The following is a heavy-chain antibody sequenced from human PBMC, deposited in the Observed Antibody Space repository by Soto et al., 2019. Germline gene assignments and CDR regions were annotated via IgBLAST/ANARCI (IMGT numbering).Heavy chain of an antibody. Sequence: QVQLVESGGGVVQPGRSLRLSCAASGFTFSSYAMHWVRQAPGKGLEWVAVISYDGSNKYYADSVKGRFTISRDNSKNXLYLQMNSLRAEDTAVYYCARDPTTIAAAGIGSDYWGQGTLVTVSS. D-gene: IGHD6-13*01. CDR1: GFTFSSYA. CDR3: ARDPTTIAAAGIGSDY. CDR2: ISYDGSNK. J-gene: IGHJ4*02. V-gene: IGHV3-30-3*01.